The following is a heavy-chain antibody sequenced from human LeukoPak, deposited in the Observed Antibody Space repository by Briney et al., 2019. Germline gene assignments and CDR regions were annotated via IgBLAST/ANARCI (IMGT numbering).Heavy chain of an antibody. V-gene: IGHV4-34*01. Sequence: SETVSLTCAVYGGSFRGYYWSWLRQPPGKGLEGIGEINHSGSTNYNPSLQSRVTISVDPSKNQFSLKLSSVTAADTAGYYCARGPQGSSSGPVTDFDYWGQGTLVTVSS. D-gene: IGHD6-19*01. CDR1: GGSFRGYY. J-gene: IGHJ4*02. CDR3: ARGPQGSSSGPVTDFDY. CDR2: INHSGST.